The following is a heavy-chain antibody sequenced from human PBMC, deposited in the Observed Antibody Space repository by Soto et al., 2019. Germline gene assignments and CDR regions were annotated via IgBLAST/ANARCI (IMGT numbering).Heavy chain of an antibody. D-gene: IGHD3-10*01. V-gene: IGHV1-69*02. CDR3: ATSYGSGYRAFDY. CDR2: IIPILSMS. Sequence: SVKVSCKASGDTFSFYTINWVRQAPGLGLEWVGRIIPILSMSNYAQKFQGRVTMTADKSTNTAYVELRSLRSEDTAMYYCATSYGSGYRAFDYWGQGALVTVSS. CDR1: GDTFSFYT. J-gene: IGHJ4*02.